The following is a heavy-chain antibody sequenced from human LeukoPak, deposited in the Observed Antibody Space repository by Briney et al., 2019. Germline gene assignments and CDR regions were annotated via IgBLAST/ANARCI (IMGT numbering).Heavy chain of an antibody. V-gene: IGHV3-21*01. CDR2: ISSGSSAI. Sequence: GGSLRLSCAASGFTFSSYEMNWIRQAPGKGLEWVSIISSGSSAIFSADALKGRFTISRDDAKNLLYLDMNSLRAEDTAVYYCARGHTAVTRHFDFWGQGTLVTVSS. J-gene: IGHJ4*02. D-gene: IGHD4-17*01. CDR1: GFTFSSYE. CDR3: ARGHTAVTRHFDF.